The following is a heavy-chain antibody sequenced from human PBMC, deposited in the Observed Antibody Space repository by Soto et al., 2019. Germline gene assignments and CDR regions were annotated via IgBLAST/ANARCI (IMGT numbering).Heavy chain of an antibody. CDR3: ARGGTRGAYYYYYGMDV. Sequence: NPSETLSLTCTVSGGSVSSGSYYWSRIRQPPGKGLEWIGYIYYSGSTNYNPSLKSRVTISVDTSKNQFSLKLSSVTAADTAVYYCARGGTRGAYYYYYGMDVWGQGTTVTVSS. CDR1: GGSVSSGSYY. D-gene: IGHD1-1*01. CDR2: IYYSGST. J-gene: IGHJ6*02. V-gene: IGHV4-61*01.